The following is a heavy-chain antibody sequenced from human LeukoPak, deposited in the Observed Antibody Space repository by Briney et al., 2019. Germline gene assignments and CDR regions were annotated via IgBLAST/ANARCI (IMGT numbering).Heavy chain of an antibody. Sequence: SETLSPTCAVYGGSFSGYYWSWIRQSPGKGLEWIGEINHSGSTNYNPSLKSRVTISVDTSKNQFSLKLSSVTAADTAVFYCARVSDSGVGRYFAYWGQGTLVTVSS. CDR2: INHSGST. CDR3: ARVSDSGVGRYFAY. J-gene: IGHJ4*02. V-gene: IGHV4-34*01. CDR1: GGSFSGYY. D-gene: IGHD3-10*01.